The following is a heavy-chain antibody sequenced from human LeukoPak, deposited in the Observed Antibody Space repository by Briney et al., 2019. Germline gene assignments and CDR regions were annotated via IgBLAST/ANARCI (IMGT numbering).Heavy chain of an antibody. Sequence: GGSLRLSCTGSGFSVGDHAMSWVRQAPGQGLEWVGFIRSNAYRGTTEYAASVKGRFTISRDDPNNIAYLQMNSLKTEDTAVYYCSRGPIELWVRNGMDVWGQGTTVTVSS. CDR2: IRSNAYRGTT. J-gene: IGHJ6*02. V-gene: IGHV3-49*04. D-gene: IGHD5-18*01. CDR3: SRGPIELWVRNGMDV. CDR1: GFSVGDHA.